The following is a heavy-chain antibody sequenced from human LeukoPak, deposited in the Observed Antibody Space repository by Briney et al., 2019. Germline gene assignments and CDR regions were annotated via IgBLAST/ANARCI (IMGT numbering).Heavy chain of an antibody. CDR1: GFTFSNYA. CDR2: IKQDGSEK. J-gene: IGHJ1*01. Sequence: GGSLRLSCAAPGFTFSNYAMIWVRQAPGKGLEWVANIKQDGSEKYYVDSVKGRFTISRDNAKNSLYLQMNSLRAEDTAVYYCASDVYYYDSSGYYSSSFQHWGQGTLVTVSS. D-gene: IGHD3-22*01. CDR3: ASDVYYYDSSGYYSSSFQH. V-gene: IGHV3-7*01.